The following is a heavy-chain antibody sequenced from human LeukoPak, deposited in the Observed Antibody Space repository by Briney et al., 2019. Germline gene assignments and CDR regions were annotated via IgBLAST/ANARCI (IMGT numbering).Heavy chain of an antibody. Sequence: SETLSLTCAVYGGSFSGYYWSWIRQPPGKGLEWIGEINHSGSTNYNPSLKSRVTISVDTSKNQFSLKLSSVTAADTAVYYCARHPVSRDSSGYYYAFDYWGQGTLVTVSS. V-gene: IGHV4-34*01. D-gene: IGHD3-22*01. CDR3: ARHPVSRDSSGYYYAFDY. CDR2: INHSGST. CDR1: GGSFSGYY. J-gene: IGHJ4*02.